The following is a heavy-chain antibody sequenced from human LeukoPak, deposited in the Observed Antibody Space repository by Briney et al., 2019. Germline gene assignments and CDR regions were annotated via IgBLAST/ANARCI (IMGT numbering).Heavy chain of an antibody. D-gene: IGHD1-26*01. CDR1: GYTFTTYY. CDR2: INPSGGSA. J-gene: IGHJ3*02. V-gene: IGHV1-46*01. Sequence: ASVKVSCKASGYTFTTYYMHWVRQAPGQGLEWMGIINPSGGSATYAQKFKGRVTMTRDTSTSTVYMDLSSLRSEDTAVYYCARQKVEWELLPWSAFDIWGQGTMVTVS. CDR3: ARQKVEWELLPWSAFDI.